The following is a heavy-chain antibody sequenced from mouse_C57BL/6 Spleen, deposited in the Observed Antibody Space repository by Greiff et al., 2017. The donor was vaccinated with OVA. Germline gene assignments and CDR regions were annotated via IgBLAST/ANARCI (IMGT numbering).Heavy chain of an antibody. CDR2: IDPSDSYT. Sequence: VQLQQPGAELVMPGASVKLSCKASGYTFTSYWMHWVKQRPGQGLEWIGEIDPSDSYTNYNQKFKGKSTLTVDKSSSTAYMQLSSLASEDSAVYYCARGDGSSLSYWYFDGWGTGTTVTVSS. CDR3: ARGDGSSLSYWYFDG. D-gene: IGHD1-1*01. CDR1: GYTFTSYW. J-gene: IGHJ1*03. V-gene: IGHV1-69*01.